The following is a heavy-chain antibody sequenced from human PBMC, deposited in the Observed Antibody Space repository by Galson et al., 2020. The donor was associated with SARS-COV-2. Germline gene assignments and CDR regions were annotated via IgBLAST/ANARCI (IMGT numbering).Heavy chain of an antibody. CDR1: GFSFRNYG. CDR2: IWPEGDNT. CDR3: ARGHIVVVTGVAFDY. D-gene: IGHD2-15*01. Sequence: GGSLRLSCAASGFSFRNYGMHWVRQAPGKGLEWVATIWPEGDNTYHIDSVKGRFTISRDNSKNTLYLQMNSLRADDTAVYYCARGHIVVVTGVAFDYWGQGTLVTVSS. V-gene: IGHV3-33*01. J-gene: IGHJ4*02.